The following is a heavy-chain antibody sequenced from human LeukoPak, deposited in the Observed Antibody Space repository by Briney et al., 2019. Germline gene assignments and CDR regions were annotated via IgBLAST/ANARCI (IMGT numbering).Heavy chain of an antibody. V-gene: IGHV1-69*04. CDR1: GGTFSSYA. J-gene: IGHJ4*02. CDR3: ASRTEYYYDSSGYGY. Sequence: SVKVSCKASGGTFSSYAISWVRQAPGQGLEWMGRIIPILGIANYAQKFQGRVTITADKSTSTAYMELSSLRSEDTAVYYCASRTEYYYDSSGYGYWGQGTLVTVSS. D-gene: IGHD3-22*01. CDR2: IIPILGIA.